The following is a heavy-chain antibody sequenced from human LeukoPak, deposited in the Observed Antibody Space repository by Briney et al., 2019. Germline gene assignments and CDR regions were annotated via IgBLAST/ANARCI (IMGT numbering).Heavy chain of an antibody. CDR1: GYTLTELS. J-gene: IGHJ4*02. D-gene: IGHD2-21*02. CDR2: FDPEDGET. Sequence: ASVKVSCKVSGYTLTELSMHWVRQAPGKGLEWMGGFDPEDGETNYAQKFQGRVTMTEDTSTDTAYMELSSLRSEDTAGYYCATARYCGGDCYSAFGYWGQGTLVTVSS. CDR3: ATARYCGGDCYSAFGY. V-gene: IGHV1-24*01.